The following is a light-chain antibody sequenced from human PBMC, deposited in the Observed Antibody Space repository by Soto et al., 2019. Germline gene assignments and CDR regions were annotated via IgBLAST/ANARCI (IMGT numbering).Light chain of an antibody. CDR3: QQRSRWLT. CDR2: DAS. V-gene: IGKV3-11*01. CDR1: QRVASS. J-gene: IGKJ4*01. Sequence: IVLTQSPATLSLSPGERATLSCRASQRVASSLAWYQQKPGQAPRLLIYDASNRATGIPARFSGSGSETNFTLTISNLEPEDFAVYYCQQRSRWLTFGGGTKVEIK.